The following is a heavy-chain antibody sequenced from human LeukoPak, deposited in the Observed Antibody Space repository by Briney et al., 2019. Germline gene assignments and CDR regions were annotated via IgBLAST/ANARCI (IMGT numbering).Heavy chain of an antibody. CDR1: GFPFSSYA. V-gene: IGHV3-7*01. J-gene: IGHJ4*02. CDR2: IKPDGSEK. D-gene: IGHD6-13*01. CDR3: SRDMAYSTFDY. Sequence: QAGGSLRLSCAASGFPFSSYAMHWVRQAPGKGLEWVATIKPDGSEKNYVDSVKGRFTISRDNSKNSLYLQMDSLRAEDTAVYFCSRDMAYSTFDYWGQGTLVTVSS.